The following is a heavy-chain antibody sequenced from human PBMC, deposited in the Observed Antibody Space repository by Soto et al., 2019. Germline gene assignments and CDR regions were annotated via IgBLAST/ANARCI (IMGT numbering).Heavy chain of an antibody. J-gene: IGHJ6*02. CDR2: IWFDGNNK. Sequence: QVQLVESGGNMVQPGRSLRLSCAASGFTFGNNAMHWVRHAAGKGLEWVAQIWFDGNNKYYTDSVKGRFTISRDNLKNTVDLQLDRLRADDTAVYYCARDGQQLAPYAMDVWGQGTTVIVSS. V-gene: IGHV3-33*01. D-gene: IGHD6-13*01. CDR3: ARDGQQLAPYAMDV. CDR1: GFTFGNNA.